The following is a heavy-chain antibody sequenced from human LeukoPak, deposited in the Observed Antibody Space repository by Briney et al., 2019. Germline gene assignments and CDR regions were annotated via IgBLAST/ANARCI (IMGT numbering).Heavy chain of an antibody. V-gene: IGHV3-74*01. J-gene: IGHJ4*02. CDR1: GFTFSNYC. CDR3: VRDFRSADY. Sequence: PGGSLRLSCAASGFTFSNYCMHWVRQIPGKGLAWVSRICPDGTVTNYADSVKGRFTISSDNAKNMVFLQMNSLRADDTAVYYCVRDFRSADYWGQGILVTVSS. CDR2: ICPDGTVT.